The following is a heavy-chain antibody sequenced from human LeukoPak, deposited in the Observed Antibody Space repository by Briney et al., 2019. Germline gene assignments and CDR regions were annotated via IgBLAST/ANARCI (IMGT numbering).Heavy chain of an antibody. Sequence: GGSLRLSCAASAFTFSSYSMNWVRQAPGKGLEWVSSISSSSSYIYYADSVKGRFTISRDNAKNSLYLQMNSLRAEDTAVYYCARDQVVVTATLDYWGQGTLVTVSS. J-gene: IGHJ4*02. CDR1: AFTFSSYS. CDR3: ARDQVVVTATLDY. D-gene: IGHD2-21*02. CDR2: ISSSSSYI. V-gene: IGHV3-21*01.